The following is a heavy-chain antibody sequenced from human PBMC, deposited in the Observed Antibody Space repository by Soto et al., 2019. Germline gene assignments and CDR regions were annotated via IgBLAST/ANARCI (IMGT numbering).Heavy chain of an antibody. CDR1: GGSISSYY. CDR3: ASASSSTDYGMDV. V-gene: IGHV4-59*01. CDR2: IYYSGST. J-gene: IGHJ6*02. Sequence: SETLSLTCTASGGSISSYYWSWIRQPPGKGLEWIGYIYYSGSTNYNPSLKSRVTISVDTSKNQFSLKLSSVTAADTAVYYCASASSSTDYGMDVWGQGTTVTVSS. D-gene: IGHD6-6*01.